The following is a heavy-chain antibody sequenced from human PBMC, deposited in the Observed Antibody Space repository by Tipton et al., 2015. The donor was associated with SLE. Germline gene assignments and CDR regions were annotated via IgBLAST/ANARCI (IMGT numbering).Heavy chain of an antibody. CDR3: AREGAE. CDR2: MYYSGNT. Sequence: GLVKPSETLSLTCTVSGGSISSSSYYWGWIRQPPGKGLEWIGSMYYSGNTYYNPSLKTRVTISVDTSKNQFSLTLSSVTAADTAVYYCAREGAEWGQGTLVTVSS. D-gene: IGHD3-16*01. J-gene: IGHJ4*02. V-gene: IGHV4-39*02. CDR1: GGSISSSSYY.